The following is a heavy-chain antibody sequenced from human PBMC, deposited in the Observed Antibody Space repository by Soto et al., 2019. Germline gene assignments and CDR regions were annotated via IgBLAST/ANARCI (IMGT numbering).Heavy chain of an antibody. CDR2: ISYDGSNK. CDR3: AREGIQLADYYYYGMDV. J-gene: IGHJ6*02. V-gene: IGHV3-30-3*01. D-gene: IGHD5-18*01. Sequence: PGGSLRLSCAASGFTFSSYAMHWVRQAPGKGLGWVAVISYDGSNKYYADSVKGRFTISRDNSKNTLYLQMNSLRAEDTAVYYCAREGIQLADYYYYGMDVWGQGTTVTVSS. CDR1: GFTFSSYA.